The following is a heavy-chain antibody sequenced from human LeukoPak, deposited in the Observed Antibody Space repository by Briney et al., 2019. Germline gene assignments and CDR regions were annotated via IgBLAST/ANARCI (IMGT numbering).Heavy chain of an antibody. D-gene: IGHD3-22*01. CDR3: ARVGYYYDSSGYSPLDY. V-gene: IGHV1-46*01. J-gene: IGHJ4*02. Sequence: ASVKVSCKASGYSFTSNYIHWVRQAPGQGLEWMGMIYPRDGSTSYAQKFQGRVTVTRDTSTSTVHMELSSLRSEDTAVYYCARVGYYYDSSGYSPLDYWGQGTLVTVSS. CDR1: GYSFTSNY. CDR2: IYPRDGST.